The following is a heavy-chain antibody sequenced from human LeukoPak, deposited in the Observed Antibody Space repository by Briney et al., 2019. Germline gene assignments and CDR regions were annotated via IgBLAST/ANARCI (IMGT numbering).Heavy chain of an antibody. D-gene: IGHD1-7*01. V-gene: IGHV4-59*01. CDR2: IYYSGST. Sequence: PSETLSLTCAVYGGSFSSYYWSWIRQPPGKGLEWIGYIYYSGSTNYNPSLKSRVTISVDTSKNQFSLKLSSVTAADTAVYYCARGGWNYADRPFHYWGQGTLVTVSS. CDR1: GGSFSSYY. J-gene: IGHJ4*02. CDR3: ARGGWNYADRPFHY.